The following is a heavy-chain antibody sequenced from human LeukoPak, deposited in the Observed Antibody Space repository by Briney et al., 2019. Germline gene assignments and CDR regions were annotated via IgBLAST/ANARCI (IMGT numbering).Heavy chain of an antibody. CDR2: INHSGST. CDR3: AGEQPRITIFGVATY. J-gene: IGHJ4*02. D-gene: IGHD3-3*01. Sequence: SETLSLTCAVYGGSFSGYYWSWIRQPPGKGLEWIGEINHSGSTNYNPSLKSRVTISVDTSKNQFSLKLSSVTAADTAVYYCAGEQPRITIFGVATYWGQGTLVAVSS. V-gene: IGHV4-34*01. CDR1: GGSFSGYY.